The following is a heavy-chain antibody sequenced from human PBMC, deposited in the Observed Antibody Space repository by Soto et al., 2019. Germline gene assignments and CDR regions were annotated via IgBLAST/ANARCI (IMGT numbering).Heavy chain of an antibody. J-gene: IGHJ5*02. Sequence: QVQLQESGPGLVKPSETLSLTCAVSGGSITSPNYYWGWVRQPSGKGPEWIGTISYTGNTFYSLSLRSRVTISLDTSKNQFSLKVNSVAAADSAVYYCAALLGHCFNNNCFVRWFDPWGPGTQVTVSS. V-gene: IGHV4-39*01. CDR1: GGSITSPNYY. CDR2: ISYTGNT. D-gene: IGHD2-15*01. CDR3: AALLGHCFNNNCFVRWFDP.